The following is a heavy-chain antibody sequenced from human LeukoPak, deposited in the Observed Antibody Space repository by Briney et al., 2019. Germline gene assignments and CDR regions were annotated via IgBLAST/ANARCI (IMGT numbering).Heavy chain of an antibody. J-gene: IGHJ3*02. D-gene: IGHD4-17*01. CDR2: IIPILGIA. CDR3: ASADYGGAFDI. CDR1: GGTFSSYA. V-gene: IGHV1-69*04. Sequence: GASVKVSCKASGGTFSSYAISWVRQAPGQGLEWMGRIIPILGIANYAQKFQGRVTITADKSTSTAYMELSSLRSEDTAVYYCASADYGGAFDIWGQGTMVTVSS.